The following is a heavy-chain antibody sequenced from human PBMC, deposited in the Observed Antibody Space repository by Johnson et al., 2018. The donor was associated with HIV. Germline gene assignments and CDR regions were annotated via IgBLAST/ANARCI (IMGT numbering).Heavy chain of an antibody. Sequence: QVQLVESGGGLVQPGGSLRLSCAASGFSFDDYAMHWVRQVPGKGLEWVALISYDGSNKYYADSVKGRFTISRDNSKNTLYLQMNSLRAEDTAVDYCAKDLNYGSGPVDIWGQGTMVTVSS. D-gene: IGHD3-10*01. CDR3: AKDLNYGSGPVDI. CDR2: ISYDGSNK. V-gene: IGHV3-30*18. CDR1: GFSFDDYA. J-gene: IGHJ3*02.